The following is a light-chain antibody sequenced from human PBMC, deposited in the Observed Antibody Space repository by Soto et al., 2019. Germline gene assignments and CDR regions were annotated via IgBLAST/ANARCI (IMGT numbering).Light chain of an antibody. Sequence: EVVLTQSPATLSLSPGDRATLSCRASETISSYLAWYHQKPGQAPRLLIYDASNRAAGIPARFSGSGSGTDFTRTISSLEVEDFATYFCQQYNSYPLTFGGGTKLEI. CDR3: QQYNSYPLT. CDR1: ETISSY. V-gene: IGKV3-11*01. J-gene: IGKJ4*01. CDR2: DAS.